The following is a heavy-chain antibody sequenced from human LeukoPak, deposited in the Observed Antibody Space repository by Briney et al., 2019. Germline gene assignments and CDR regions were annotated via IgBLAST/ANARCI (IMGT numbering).Heavy chain of an antibody. J-gene: IGHJ6*03. CDR2: IYYSERN. V-gene: IGHV4-59*12. D-gene: IGHD3-3*01. Sequence: SENLSLNCTVSGGSISSNYWSWIRHPPGQGLEWIGYIYYSERNHYNHSLKRRVTISVETSKNPFFLKVSFVADADTAMYYCARDTSYYDFWRGAGYYYMDVWGKGTTVTVSS. CDR3: ARDTSYYDFWRGAGYYYMDV. CDR1: GGSISSNY.